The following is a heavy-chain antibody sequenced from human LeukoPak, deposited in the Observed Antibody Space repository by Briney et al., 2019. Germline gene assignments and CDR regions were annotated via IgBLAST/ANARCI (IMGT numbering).Heavy chain of an antibody. V-gene: IGHV1-2*02. CDR3: ARGPSQIMENYMDV. D-gene: IGHD3-16*01. Sequence: ASVKVSCKASGYTFTSYYIHWVRQAPGQGLEWMGWINPDSGGTNYAQKFQGRVTMTRDTSIRTAYMELSGMRSDDTAVYYCARGPSQIMENYMDVWGKGTTVAVSS. J-gene: IGHJ6*03. CDR2: INPDSGGT. CDR1: GYTFTSYY.